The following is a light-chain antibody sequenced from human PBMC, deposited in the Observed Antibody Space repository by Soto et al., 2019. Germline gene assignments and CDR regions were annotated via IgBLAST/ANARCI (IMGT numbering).Light chain of an antibody. Sequence: SSELTQPPSVSVAPGKTATISCGGNNIGHKGVHWYQQKPGQAPLLVIYFDKDRPSGIPERFSGSNSGNTATLTIARVEAGDEADYYCQVWDTTTDHRVFGGGTKLTVL. J-gene: IGLJ3*02. CDR1: NIGHKG. V-gene: IGLV3-21*04. CDR3: QVWDTTTDHRV. CDR2: FDK.